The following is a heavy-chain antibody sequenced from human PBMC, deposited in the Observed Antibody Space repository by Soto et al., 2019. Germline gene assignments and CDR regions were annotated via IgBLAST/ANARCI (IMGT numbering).Heavy chain of an antibody. CDR1: GGSISSYY. CDR3: ARLDRQNYYDSSGSLHY. D-gene: IGHD3-22*01. Sequence: SETLSLTCTVSGGSISSYYWSWIRQLPGKGLEWIGYIYYSGSTNYNPSLKSRVTISVDTSKNQFSLKLSSVTAADTAVYYCARLDRQNYYDSSGSLHYWGQGTLVTVSS. J-gene: IGHJ4*02. V-gene: IGHV4-59*01. CDR2: IYYSGST.